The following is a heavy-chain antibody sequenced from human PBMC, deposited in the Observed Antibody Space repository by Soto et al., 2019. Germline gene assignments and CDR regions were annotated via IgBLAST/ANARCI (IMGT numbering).Heavy chain of an antibody. CDR2: IKQDGSEK. V-gene: IGHV3-7*01. CDR3: ASASRGQLVPFDY. CDR1: GFTFSSYW. D-gene: IGHD6-13*01. Sequence: PGGSLRLSCAASGFTFSSYWMSWVRQAPGKGLEWVANIKQDGSEKYYVDSVKGRFTISRDNAKNSLYLQMNSLRAEDTAVYYCASASRGQLVPFDYWGQGTLVTVSS. J-gene: IGHJ4*02.